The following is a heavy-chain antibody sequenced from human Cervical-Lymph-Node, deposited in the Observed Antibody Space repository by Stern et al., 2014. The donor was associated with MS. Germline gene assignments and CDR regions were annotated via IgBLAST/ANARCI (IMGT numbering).Heavy chain of an antibody. CDR1: GGTFNIYA. Sequence: VQLLQSGAEGKKPGASVKVSCKASGGTFNIYAIHWVRQAPGQGLEWMGGIIPSVGSANYAQKFQGRVAMTADKSTKTVHMELSSLRVEDTAIYYCARDNRHYDSSGYYFDYWGQGTLVTVSS. D-gene: IGHD3-22*01. CDR3: ARDNRHYDSSGYYFDY. J-gene: IGHJ4*02. CDR2: IIPSVGSA. V-gene: IGHV1-69*06.